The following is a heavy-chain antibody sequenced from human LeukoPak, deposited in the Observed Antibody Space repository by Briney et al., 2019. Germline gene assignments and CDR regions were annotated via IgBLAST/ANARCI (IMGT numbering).Heavy chain of an antibody. Sequence: GASVEVSCKASGYTFTSYGISWVRQAPGQGLEWMGWISAYNGNTNYAQKLRGRVTMTTDTSTSTAYMELRSLRSDDTAVYYCARDKTLAVAGNLQHWGQGTLVTVSS. J-gene: IGHJ1*01. CDR1: GYTFTSYG. D-gene: IGHD6-19*01. V-gene: IGHV1-18*01. CDR3: ARDKTLAVAGNLQH. CDR2: ISAYNGNT.